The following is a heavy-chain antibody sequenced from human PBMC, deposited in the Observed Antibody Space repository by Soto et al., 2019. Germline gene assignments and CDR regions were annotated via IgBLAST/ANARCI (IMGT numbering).Heavy chain of an antibody. CDR1: GGSISSYY. CDR3: ARDTRFGELLGWFDP. J-gene: IGHJ5*02. Sequence: SETLSLTCTVSGGSISSYYWSWIRQPPGKGLEWIGYIYYSGSTNYNPSLKSRVTISVDTSKNQFSLKLSSVTAADTAVYYCARDTRFGELLGWFDPWGQGTLVTVSS. CDR2: IYYSGST. D-gene: IGHD3-10*01. V-gene: IGHV4-59*01.